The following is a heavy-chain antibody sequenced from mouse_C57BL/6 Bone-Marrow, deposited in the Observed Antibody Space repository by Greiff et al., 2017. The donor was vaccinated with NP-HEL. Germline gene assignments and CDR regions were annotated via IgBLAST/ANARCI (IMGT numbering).Heavy chain of an antibody. CDR2: ISYSGST. CDR3: ARYPIYYYGHWYFDV. CDR1: GYSITSDY. V-gene: IGHV3-8*01. J-gene: IGHJ1*03. D-gene: IGHD1-1*01. Sequence: EVKLMESGPGLAKPSQTLSLTCSVTGYSITSDYWNWIRKFPGNKLEYMGYISYSGSTYYNPSLKSRISITRDTSKNQYYLQLNSVTTEDTATYYCARYPIYYYGHWYFDVWGTGTTVTVSS.